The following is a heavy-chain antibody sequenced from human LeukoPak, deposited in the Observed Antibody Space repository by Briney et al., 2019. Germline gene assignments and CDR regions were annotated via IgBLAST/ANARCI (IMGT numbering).Heavy chain of an antibody. J-gene: IGHJ6*02. CDR3: ARDNTNRDYYDSSGYDYGMDV. V-gene: IGHV1-8*01. Sequence: ASVKVSCKASGYTFTSYDINWVRQATGQGLEWMGWMNPNSGNTGYAQKFQGRVTMTRDTSTSTVYMELSSLGSEDTAVYYCARDNTNRDYYDSSGYDYGMDVWGQGTTVTVSS. CDR2: MNPNSGNT. D-gene: IGHD3-22*01. CDR1: GYTFTSYD.